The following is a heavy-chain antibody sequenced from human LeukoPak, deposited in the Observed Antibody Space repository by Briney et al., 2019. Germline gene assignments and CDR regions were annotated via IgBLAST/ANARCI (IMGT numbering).Heavy chain of an antibody. CDR3: ARDLDCSGGSCYIESHTVFDY. D-gene: IGHD2-15*01. CDR2: ISSSSSYI. V-gene: IGHV3-21*01. Sequence: GGSLRLSCAASGFTFSSYSMNWVRQAPGKGLEWASSISSSSSYIYYADSVKGRFTISRDNAKNSLYLQMNSLRAEDTAVYYCARDLDCSGGSCYIESHTVFDYWGQGTLVTVSS. CDR1: GFTFSSYS. J-gene: IGHJ4*02.